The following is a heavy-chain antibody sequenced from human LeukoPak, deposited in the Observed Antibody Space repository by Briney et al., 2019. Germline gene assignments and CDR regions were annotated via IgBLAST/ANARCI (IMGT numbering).Heavy chain of an antibody. Sequence: GGSLRLSCAASGFTFSSYWMHWVRQAPVKGLVWVSRINSDGSSTSYADSVKGRFTISRDNAKNTLYLQMNSLRAEDTAVYYCVRDLGGRSGHWGQGTLVTVSS. V-gene: IGHV3-74*01. CDR3: VRDLGGRSGH. CDR2: INSDGSST. D-gene: IGHD1-26*01. J-gene: IGHJ4*02. CDR1: GFTFSSYW.